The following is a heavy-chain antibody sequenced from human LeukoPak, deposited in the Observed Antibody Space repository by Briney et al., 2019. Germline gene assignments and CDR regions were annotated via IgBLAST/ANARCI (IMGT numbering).Heavy chain of an antibody. V-gene: IGHV3-30*02. D-gene: IGHD3-3*01. J-gene: IGHJ5*02. Sequence: GGSLRLSCAASGFTFSSYGMHWVRQAPGKGLEWVAFIRYDGSKKYYGDSVKGPFTISRDNSKNTLYLQMNSLRAEDTAVYYCAKDLAGPDYDFWSGYYWSAANWFDPWGQGTLVTVSS. CDR3: AKDLAGPDYDFWSGYYWSAANWFDP. CDR1: GFTFSSYG. CDR2: IRYDGSKK.